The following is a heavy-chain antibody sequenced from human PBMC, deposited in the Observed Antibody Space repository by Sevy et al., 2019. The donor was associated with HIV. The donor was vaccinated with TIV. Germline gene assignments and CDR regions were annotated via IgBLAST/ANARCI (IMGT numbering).Heavy chain of an antibody. CDR2: IRSDSSVM. CDR1: GFRFSDEP. Sequence: GGSLRLSCVASGFRFSDEPMNWVRQAPGKELEWISNIRSDSSVMSYADTVRGRFTVSRDNARNSLSLQLNSLRDEDTALYYCVRDTQFGFDYWGQGTLVTVSS. D-gene: IGHD3-16*01. CDR3: VRDTQFGFDY. V-gene: IGHV3-48*02. J-gene: IGHJ4*02.